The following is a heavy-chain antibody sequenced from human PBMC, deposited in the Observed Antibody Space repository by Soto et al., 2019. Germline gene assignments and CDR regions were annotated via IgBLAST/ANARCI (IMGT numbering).Heavy chain of an antibody. CDR3: SYDTFGDKDC. J-gene: IGHJ4*02. V-gene: IGHV3-74*03. CDR1: GYDFSPNC. CDR2: VNPDGTIT. Sequence: ACLRLSCGTSGYDFSPNCWDGLRQAQGKGLVWVSRVNPDGTITTYADSVKGRSTISRDNAKNTLYLQMNSLGVEDPALYYCSYDTFGDKDCWGRRTPLIFSS. D-gene: IGHD3-9*01.